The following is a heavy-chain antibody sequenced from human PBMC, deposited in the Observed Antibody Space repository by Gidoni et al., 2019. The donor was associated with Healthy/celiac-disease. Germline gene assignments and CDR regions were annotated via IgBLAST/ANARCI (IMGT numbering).Heavy chain of an antibody. J-gene: IGHJ6*03. V-gene: IGHV4-39*01. CDR2: IYYSGST. CDR1: GGSIRSSSYY. Sequence: QLQLQASGPGLVKPSETLSLTCTVPGGSIRSSSYYWSWIRQPPGKGLEWIGSIYYSGSTYYNPSLKSRVTISVDTSKNQFSLKLSSVTAADTAVYYCARHDSSPDPRGYMDVWGKGTTVTVSS. CDR3: ARHDSSPDPRGYMDV. D-gene: IGHD6-13*01.